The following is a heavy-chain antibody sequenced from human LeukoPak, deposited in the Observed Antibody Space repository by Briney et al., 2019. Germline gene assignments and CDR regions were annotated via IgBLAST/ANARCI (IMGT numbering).Heavy chain of an antibody. J-gene: IGHJ4*02. CDR2: ISYDGSNK. CDR3: AKEDRSDSSSYYFDY. V-gene: IGHV3-30-3*01. D-gene: IGHD6-6*01. Sequence: GGSLRLSCAASGFTFSSYAMHWVRQAPGKGLEWVAVISYDGSNKYYADSVKGRFTISRDNSKNTLYLQMNSLRAEDTAVYYCAKEDRSDSSSYYFDYWGQGTLVTVSS. CDR1: GFTFSSYA.